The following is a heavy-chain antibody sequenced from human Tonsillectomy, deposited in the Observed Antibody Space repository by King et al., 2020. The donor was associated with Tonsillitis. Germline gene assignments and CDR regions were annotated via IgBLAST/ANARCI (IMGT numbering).Heavy chain of an antibody. J-gene: IGHJ6*02. CDR3: ARDNTGGGMDV. CDR1: GVTVSSNH. Sequence: VQLVESGGGLVQPGGSLRLSCAASGVTVSSNHMSWVRQAPGKGLEWVSVIYVGGSTYNAGAVKGRFTISRDNSKNTVYLQMNSLRADDTAVYYCARDNTGGGMDVWGQGTTVTVSS. CDR2: IYVGGST. D-gene: IGHD7-27*01. V-gene: IGHV3-66*01.